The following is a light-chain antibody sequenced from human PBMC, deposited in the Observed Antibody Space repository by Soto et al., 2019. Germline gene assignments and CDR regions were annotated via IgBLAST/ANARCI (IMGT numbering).Light chain of an antibody. CDR3: AAWDDGLNGVI. J-gene: IGLJ2*01. CDR1: SSNIGSHT. Sequence: QPVLTQPPSASGTPGQRITISCSGSSSNIGSHTVNWHQQVPGTAPKLLIYSNNERPSGVPDRFSGSKSGTSASLAISGLQSGDEADYYCAAWDDGLNGVIFGGGTKLTAL. CDR2: SNN. V-gene: IGLV1-44*01.